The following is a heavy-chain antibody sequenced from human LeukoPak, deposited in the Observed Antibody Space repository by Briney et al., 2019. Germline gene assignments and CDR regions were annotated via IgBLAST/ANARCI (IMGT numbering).Heavy chain of an antibody. CDR2: IRREGYGGTT. CDR1: GFTVGDYC. D-gene: IGHD3-3*01. CDR3: TRDHDFWSGPLDV. J-gene: IGHJ6*04. Sequence: GGSLRLSCTGSGFTVGDYCMSWFRQAPGKGLEWVGFIRREGYGGTTEYAASVKGRFTISRDDSKSTAYLQMNSLKTEDTAVYYCTRDHDFWSGPLDVWGTGTTVTVSS. V-gene: IGHV3-49*03.